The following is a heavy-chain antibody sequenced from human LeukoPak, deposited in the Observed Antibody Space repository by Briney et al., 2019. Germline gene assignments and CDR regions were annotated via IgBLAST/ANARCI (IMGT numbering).Heavy chain of an antibody. J-gene: IGHJ4*02. CDR1: GFTFSSYS. Sequence: GGSLRLSCAASGFTFSSYSMNWVRQAPGKGLEWVSSISSSSSYIYYADSVKGRFTISRDNAKNSLYLQMNSLRAEDTAVYYCARLLAYGSGAEAFDYWGQGALVTVSS. CDR3: ARLLAYGSGAEAFDY. D-gene: IGHD3-10*01. CDR2: ISSSSSYI. V-gene: IGHV3-21*01.